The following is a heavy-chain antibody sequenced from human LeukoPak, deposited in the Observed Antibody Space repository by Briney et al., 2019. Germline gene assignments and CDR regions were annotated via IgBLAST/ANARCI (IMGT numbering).Heavy chain of an antibody. D-gene: IGHD4-23*01. CDR1: GGSISSYY. CDR2: IYYSGST. V-gene: IGHV4-59*01. J-gene: IGHJ3*02. Sequence: SETLSLTCTVSGGSISSYYWSWIRQPPGKGLEWIGYIYYSGSTNYNPSLKSRVTISVDTSKNQFSLKLSSVTAADTAVYYCARAPPRGRWSHDAFDIWGQGTMVTVSS. CDR3: ARAPPRGRWSHDAFDI.